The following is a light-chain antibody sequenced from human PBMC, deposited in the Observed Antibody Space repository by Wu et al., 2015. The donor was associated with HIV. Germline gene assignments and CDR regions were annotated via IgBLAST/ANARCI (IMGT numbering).Light chain of an antibody. CDR2: DAS. Sequence: EIVLTQSPATLSLSPGERATLSCRASQTVVSSLAWYHQKPGQAPRLLIYDASNRATGIPARFSGSGSGTDFTLTISSLEPEDFAVYYCQQRSNWPGTFGQGTRLEIK. CDR1: QTVVSS. J-gene: IGKJ5*01. V-gene: IGKV3-11*01. CDR3: QQRSNWPGT.